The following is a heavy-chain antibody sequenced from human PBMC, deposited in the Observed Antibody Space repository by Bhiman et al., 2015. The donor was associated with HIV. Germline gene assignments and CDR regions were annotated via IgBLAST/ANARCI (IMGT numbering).Heavy chain of an antibody. J-gene: IGHJ6*02. Sequence: QVQLVESGGGVVQPGRSLRLSCAASGFTFSTSGMHWVRQAPGKGMEWVAVISYDGSNKYYADSVKGRFTISRDNSKNTLYLQMNSLRAVDTAVYYCARDQAREVNGMDVWGQGP. CDR1: GFTFSTSG. CDR2: ISYDGSNK. D-gene: IGHD3-10*01. CDR3: ARDQAREVNGMDV. V-gene: IGHV3-30*03.